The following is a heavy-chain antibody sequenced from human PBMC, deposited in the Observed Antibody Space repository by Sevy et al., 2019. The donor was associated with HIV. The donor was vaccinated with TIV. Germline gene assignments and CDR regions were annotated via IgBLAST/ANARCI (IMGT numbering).Heavy chain of an antibody. V-gene: IGHV3-33*01. Sequence: GGSLRLSCAASGFTFSSYGMHWVRQAPGKGLEWVAVIWYDGSNKYYADSVKGRFTISRDNSKNTLYLQMNSLRAGDTAVYYCARGRPYDYVWGSYLDYWGQGTLVTVSS. CDR1: GFTFSSYG. CDR3: ARGRPYDYVWGSYLDY. J-gene: IGHJ4*02. D-gene: IGHD3-16*02. CDR2: IWYDGSNK.